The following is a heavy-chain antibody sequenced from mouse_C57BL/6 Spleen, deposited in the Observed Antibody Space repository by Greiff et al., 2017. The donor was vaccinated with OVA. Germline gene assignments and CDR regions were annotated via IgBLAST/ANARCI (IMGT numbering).Heavy chain of an antibody. Sequence: VQLQQSGPELVKPGASVKLSCTASGFTIKDYYMHWVKQRNEQGLEWIGMIDPNDGETKYDPKFQGKATITADTSSNTAYLQLSSLTSEDTAVYYCAWGGVNYGYDGVGYWGQGTLVTVSA. CDR2: IDPNDGET. J-gene: IGHJ3*01. V-gene: IGHV14-2*01. CDR3: AWGGVNYGYDGVGY. D-gene: IGHD2-14*01. CDR1: GFTIKDYY.